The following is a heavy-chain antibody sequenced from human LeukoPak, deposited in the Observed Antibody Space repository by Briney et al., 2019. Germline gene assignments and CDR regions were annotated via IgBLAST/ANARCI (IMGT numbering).Heavy chain of an antibody. J-gene: IGHJ4*02. V-gene: IGHV3-7*01. CDR3: ARDMAAADADY. D-gene: IGHD6-13*01. CDR1: GFSFSTYW. CDR2: IKEDGSEK. Sequence: GGSLRLSCVASGFSFSTYWMSWVRQAPGKGLEWVAQIKEDGSEKKSGDSVKGRFSISRDNARNSLYLQMNSLRAEDTAVYYCARDMAAADADYWGQGTLVTVSS.